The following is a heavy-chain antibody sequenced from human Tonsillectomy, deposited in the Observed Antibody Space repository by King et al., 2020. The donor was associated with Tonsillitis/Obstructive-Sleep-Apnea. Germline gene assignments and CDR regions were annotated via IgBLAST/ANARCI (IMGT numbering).Heavy chain of an antibody. CDR1: GFTINNNY. J-gene: IGHJ4*02. V-gene: IGHV3-53*01. Sequence: VQLVESGGGLIQPGGSLRLSCAASGFTINNNYMSWVRQAPGKGLEWVSVIYSDGTTYYADSVKGRFTISRDNSKNTLYLQMNSLRAEDTAVYYCAKDPGSSLANDYEVYWGQGTLVTVSS. CDR3: AKDPGSSLANDYEVY. D-gene: IGHD4/OR15-4a*01. CDR2: IYSDGTT.